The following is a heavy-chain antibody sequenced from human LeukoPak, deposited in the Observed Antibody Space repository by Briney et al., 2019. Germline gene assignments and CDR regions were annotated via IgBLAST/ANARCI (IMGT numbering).Heavy chain of an antibody. V-gene: IGHV3-21*01. J-gene: IGHJ6*03. CDR3: ARWDSRDYYYYMDV. CDR1: GFTFSSYS. CDR2: ISSSSYI. D-gene: IGHD6-13*01. Sequence: GGSLRPSCAASGFTFSSYSVNWVRQAPGKGLEWASSISSSSYIYYADSVKGRFTISRDNAKNSLYLQMNSLRAEDTAVYYCARWDSRDYYYYMDVWGKGTTVTVSS.